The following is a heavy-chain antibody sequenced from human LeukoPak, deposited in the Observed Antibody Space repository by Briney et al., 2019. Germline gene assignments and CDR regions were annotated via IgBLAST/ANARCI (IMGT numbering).Heavy chain of an antibody. V-gene: IGHV3-53*04. CDR1: GFTVSSNY. Sequence: GGSLRLSCAASGFTVSSNYMSWVRQAPGKGLEWVSVIYSGGSTYYADSVKGRFTISRHNSKNTLYLQMNSLRAEDTAVYYCAKKTQVATATTEIDSWGQGTLVTVSS. D-gene: IGHD5-12*01. CDR2: IYSGGST. CDR3: AKKTQVATATTEIDS. J-gene: IGHJ4*02.